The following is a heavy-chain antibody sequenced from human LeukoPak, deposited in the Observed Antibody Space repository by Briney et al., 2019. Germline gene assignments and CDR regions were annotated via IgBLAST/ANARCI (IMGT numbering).Heavy chain of an antibody. CDR2: IKQDGSEK. CDR3: ARDPTFYFDSSGFPHHAFDI. Sequence: GGSLRLSCPASGFTFSSCWMSWVRQAPGKGLEWVANIKQDGSEKYYVDSVKGRFTISRDNAKNSLFLQMNSLRAEATAVYYCARDPTFYFDSSGFPHHAFDIWGQGTMVTVSS. V-gene: IGHV3-7*05. CDR1: GFTFSSCW. J-gene: IGHJ3*02. D-gene: IGHD3-22*01.